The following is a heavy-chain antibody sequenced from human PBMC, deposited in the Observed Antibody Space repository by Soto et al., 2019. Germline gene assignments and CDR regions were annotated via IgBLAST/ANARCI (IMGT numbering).Heavy chain of an antibody. CDR1: GGSISSYY. V-gene: IGHV4-59*01. D-gene: IGHD6-19*01. CDR2: IYYSGST. CDR3: ASEDPTTSYSSGWYYVDY. J-gene: IGHJ4*02. Sequence: SETLSLTCTVSGGSISSYYWSWIRQPPGKGLEWIGYIYYSGSTNYNPSLKSRVTISVDTSKNQFSLKLSSVTAADTAVYYCASEDPTTSYSSGWYYVDYWGQGTLVTVSS.